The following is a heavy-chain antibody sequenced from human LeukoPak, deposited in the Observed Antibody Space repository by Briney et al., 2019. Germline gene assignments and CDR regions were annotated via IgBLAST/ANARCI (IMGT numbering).Heavy chain of an antibody. Sequence: ASVKVSWKASGYTFTSYGISWVRQAPGQGLEWMGWISAYNGNTNYAQKLQGRVTMTTDTSTSTAYMQLRSLRSDDTAVYYCARYIVLMVYASEGFDYWGQGTLVTVSS. CDR3: ARYIVLMVYASEGFDY. D-gene: IGHD2-8*01. CDR1: GYTFTSYG. V-gene: IGHV1-18*01. CDR2: ISAYNGNT. J-gene: IGHJ4*02.